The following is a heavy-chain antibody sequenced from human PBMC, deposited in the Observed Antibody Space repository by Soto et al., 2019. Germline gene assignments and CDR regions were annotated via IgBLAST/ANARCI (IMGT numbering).Heavy chain of an antibody. J-gene: IGHJ4*02. Sequence: SETLSLTCTVSGGSISSSSDYWGWIRQPPGKGLEWIGSIYYSGSTYYNPSLKSRVTISVDTSKNQFSLKLSSVTAADTAVYYCASLGGIAEAVPLWGQGTLVTVS. CDR1: GGSISSSSDY. D-gene: IGHD6-13*01. V-gene: IGHV4-39*01. CDR3: ASLGGIAEAVPL. CDR2: IYYSGST.